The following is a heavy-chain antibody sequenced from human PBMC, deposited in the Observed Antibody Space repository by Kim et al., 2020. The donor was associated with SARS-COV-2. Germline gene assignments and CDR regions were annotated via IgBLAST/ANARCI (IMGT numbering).Heavy chain of an antibody. Sequence: TYSQGFTGRFVFSLDTSVSTAYLQINSLKAEDTAVYYCARVDSYGLVFDYWGQGTLVTVSP. V-gene: IGHV7-4-1*02. D-gene: IGHD5-18*01. J-gene: IGHJ4*02. CDR3: ARVDSYGLVFDY.